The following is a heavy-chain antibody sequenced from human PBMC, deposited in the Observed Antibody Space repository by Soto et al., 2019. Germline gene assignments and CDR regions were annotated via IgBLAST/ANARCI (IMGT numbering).Heavy chain of an antibody. J-gene: IGHJ5*02. CDR1: GYTFTSYG. V-gene: IGHV1-18*01. CDR3: ARGTAFYDILTGPDPNWFDP. CDR2: ISAYNGNT. D-gene: IGHD3-9*01. Sequence: GASVKVSCKASGYTFTSYGISWVRQASGQGLEWMGWISAYNGNTNYAQKLQGRVTMTTDTSTSTAYMELRSLRSDDTAVYYCARGTAFYDILTGPDPNWFDPWGQGTLVTVSS.